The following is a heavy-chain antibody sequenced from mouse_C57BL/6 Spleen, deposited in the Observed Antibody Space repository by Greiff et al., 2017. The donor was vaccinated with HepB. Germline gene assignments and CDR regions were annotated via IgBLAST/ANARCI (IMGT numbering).Heavy chain of an antibody. D-gene: IGHD1-1*01. J-gene: IGHJ1*03. CDR1: GYTFTDYE. CDR3: TRGYYDGSSYRYFDV. Sequence: QVQLQQSGAELVRPGASVTLSCTASGYTFTDYEMHWVKQTPVHGLEWIGAIDPETGGTAYNQKFKGKAILTADKSSSTAYMQLRSLTSEDSAVYYCTRGYYDGSSYRYFDVWGTGTTVTVSS. CDR2: IDPETGGT. V-gene: IGHV1-15*01.